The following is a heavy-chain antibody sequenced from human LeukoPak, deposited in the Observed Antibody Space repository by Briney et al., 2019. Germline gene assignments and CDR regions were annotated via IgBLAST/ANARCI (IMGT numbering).Heavy chain of an antibody. CDR1: GYTFTGYY. J-gene: IGHJ4*02. CDR3: ARSIQEATIAPNDY. CDR2: INPNSGGT. D-gene: IGHD5-12*01. V-gene: IGHV1-2*02. Sequence: GASVKVSCKASGYTFTGYYMHWVRQAPGQGLEWMGWINPNSGGTNYAQKLQGRVTMTTDTSTSTAYMELRSLRSDDTAVYYCARSIQEATIAPNDYWGQGTLVTVSS.